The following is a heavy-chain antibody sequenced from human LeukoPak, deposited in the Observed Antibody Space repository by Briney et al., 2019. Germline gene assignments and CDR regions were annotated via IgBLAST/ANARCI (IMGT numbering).Heavy chain of an antibody. CDR2: VYSGGST. Sequence: GSLRLPCPASGFTVSSSYMRWVRQAPGQGLEWVSDVYSGGSTHYTDSVKGRFTISRDTSKNTLYLQMNSLRAEDTAVYYCARALSRDGYAGAFDIWGQGTMVTVSS. V-gene: IGHV3-66*01. CDR3: ARALSRDGYAGAFDI. CDR1: GFTVSSSY. J-gene: IGHJ3*02. D-gene: IGHD2-2*01.